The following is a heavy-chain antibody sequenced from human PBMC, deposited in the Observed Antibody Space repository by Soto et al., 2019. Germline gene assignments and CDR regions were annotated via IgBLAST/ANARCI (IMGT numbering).Heavy chain of an antibody. CDR3: ARSFQFVRGVDY. CDR2: IWYDGSNK. D-gene: IGHD3-10*01. V-gene: IGHV3-33*01. CDR1: RFTFSSYG. J-gene: IGHJ4*02. Sequence: QVQLVESGGGVVQPGRSLRLCYAASRFTFSSYGMHWVRQAPGKGLEWLAVIWYDGSNKYYADSVKGRFTISRDNSKNTLYLQMNSLRAEDTAVYYCARSFQFVRGVDYWGQGTLVTVSS.